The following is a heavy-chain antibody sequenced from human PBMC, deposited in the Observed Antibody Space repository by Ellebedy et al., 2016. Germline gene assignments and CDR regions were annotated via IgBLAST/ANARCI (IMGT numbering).Heavy chain of an antibody. V-gene: IGHV3-11*05. Sequence: GRFTISRDNAKNSLYLQMNSLRAEDTAVYYCARDGTHSWNYGTNWFDPWGQGTLVTVSS. CDR3: ARDGTHSWNYGTNWFDP. D-gene: IGHD1-7*01. J-gene: IGHJ5*02.